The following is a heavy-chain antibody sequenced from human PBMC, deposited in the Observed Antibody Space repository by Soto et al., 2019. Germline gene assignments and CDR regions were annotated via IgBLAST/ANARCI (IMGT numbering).Heavy chain of an antibody. D-gene: IGHD3-22*01. CDR1: GFTFSSYA. CDR3: ARGSSPYDSSGATFQH. Sequence: HPWXSLALACAASGFTFSSYAMHCVRQAPFKGLEYVSAISSNGGSTYYANSVKGRFTISRDNSKNTLYLQMGSLRAEDMAVYYCARGSSPYDSSGATFQHWGQGTLVTVSS. J-gene: IGHJ1*01. CDR2: ISSNGGST. V-gene: IGHV3-64*01.